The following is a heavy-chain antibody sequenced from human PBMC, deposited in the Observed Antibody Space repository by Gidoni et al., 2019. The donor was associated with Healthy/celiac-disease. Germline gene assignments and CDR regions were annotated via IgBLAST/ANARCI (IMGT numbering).Heavy chain of an antibody. CDR2: ISGSGGST. Sequence: EVQLLESGGGLVQPGGSVRLHSEASVFTFSSYSMSWVRQAPGKGLEWVSAISGSGGSTYYADSLKGRFTISRYNSKNTLYLQMNSLRAEDTAVYYCASTEATAMVLFDYWGQGTLVTVSS. CDR3: ASTEATAMVLFDY. J-gene: IGHJ4*02. V-gene: IGHV3-23*01. CDR1: VFTFSSYS. D-gene: IGHD5-18*01.